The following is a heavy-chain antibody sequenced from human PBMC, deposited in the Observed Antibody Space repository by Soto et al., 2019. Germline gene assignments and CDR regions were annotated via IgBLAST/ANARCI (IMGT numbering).Heavy chain of an antibody. CDR3: ARRQIPPPTRGAANARGGMDV. J-gene: IGHJ6*02. CDR1: GFTLNNYG. D-gene: IGHD6-13*01. CDR2: IWNDGSNN. Sequence: QVQLVESGGGVVQTGRSLRLSCAASGFTLNNYGMHWVSQAPGKGLEWLAVIWNDGSNNYYANSVKGRFTISRDNSKNTLYLQMSSLRAEDTSVYYCARRQIPPPTRGAANARGGMDVWGQGTTVTVSS. V-gene: IGHV3-33*01.